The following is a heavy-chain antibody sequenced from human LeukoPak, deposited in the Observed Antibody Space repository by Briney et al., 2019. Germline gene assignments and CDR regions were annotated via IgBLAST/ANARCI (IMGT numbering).Heavy chain of an antibody. D-gene: IGHD3-3*01. V-gene: IGHV3-23*01. J-gene: IGHJ4*02. Sequence: GGSLRLSCAASGFTFSSYSMNWVRQAPGKGLEWVSAISGSGGSTYYADSVKGRFTISRDNSKNTLYLQMNSLRAEDTAVYYCAKGPSVSGYLPEPIDYWGQGTLVTVSS. CDR3: AKGPSVSGYLPEPIDY. CDR2: ISGSGGST. CDR1: GFTFSSYS.